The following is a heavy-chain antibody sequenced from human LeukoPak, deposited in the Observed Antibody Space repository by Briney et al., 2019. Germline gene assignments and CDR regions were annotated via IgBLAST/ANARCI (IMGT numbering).Heavy chain of an antibody. Sequence: PGGSLRLSCAASGFTFSDYYMSWIRQAPGKGLEWVSYISSSCSYTNYADSVKGRFTISRDNAKNSLYLQMNSLRAEDTAVYYCARVGDSYVYLFGYWGQGTLVTVSS. D-gene: IGHD5-18*01. CDR2: ISSSCSYT. CDR3: ARVGDSYVYLFGY. J-gene: IGHJ4*02. CDR1: GFTFSDYY. V-gene: IGHV3-11*06.